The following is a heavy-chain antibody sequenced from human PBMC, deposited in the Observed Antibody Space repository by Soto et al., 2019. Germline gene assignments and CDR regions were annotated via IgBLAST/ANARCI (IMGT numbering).Heavy chain of an antibody. CDR3: ARVPGFAAPDY. Sequence: GGSLRLSCVASGFTLNNYWMTWVRQAPGKGLEWVANIKPDGSEKYYVDSVKGRFTISRVDARNSLYLSMNSLSVDDTGVYYCARVPGFAAPDYWGQGTLVTVSS. CDR1: GFTLNNYW. D-gene: IGHD6-25*01. J-gene: IGHJ4*02. CDR2: IKPDGSEK. V-gene: IGHV3-7*01.